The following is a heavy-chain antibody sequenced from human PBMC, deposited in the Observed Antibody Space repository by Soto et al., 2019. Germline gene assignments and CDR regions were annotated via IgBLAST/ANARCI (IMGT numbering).Heavy chain of an antibody. J-gene: IGHJ5*01. CDR1: RFTFSDFA. CDR3: AKDAVPYNGKWDWFDF. Sequence: DVQLLESGGGLVQPGGSLTLSCAASRFTFSDFAMSWVSQAPGKGLEWVSSIGGGGTDTYYADSVKGRFTISRDNSKNTLYFQMDGLRDEDTAVYYCAKDAVPYNGKWDWFDFWGQGTLVIVSS. D-gene: IGHD1-20*01. V-gene: IGHV3-23*01. CDR2: IGGGGTDT.